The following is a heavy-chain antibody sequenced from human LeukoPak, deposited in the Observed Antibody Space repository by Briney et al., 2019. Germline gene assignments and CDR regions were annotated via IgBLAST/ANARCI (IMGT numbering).Heavy chain of an antibody. D-gene: IGHD2-15*01. CDR3: ARGLYCVGDSCYLGNYFDY. Sequence: PSETLSLTCTVSVGSGGSLTTSYWTWIRQPAGKGLEWIGRVYTNGGYNYNPSLESRVTMSLDTSKNQFSLKLTSMTAADTAVYYCARGLYCVGDSCYLGNYFDYWGQGTLVTVSS. V-gene: IGHV4-4*07. CDR2: VYTNGGY. J-gene: IGHJ4*02. CDR1: VGSGGSLTTSY.